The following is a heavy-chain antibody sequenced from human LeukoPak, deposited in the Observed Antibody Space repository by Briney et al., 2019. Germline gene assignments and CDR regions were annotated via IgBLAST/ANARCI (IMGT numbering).Heavy chain of an antibody. CDR2: FDPEDGET. D-gene: IGHD3-10*01. V-gene: IGHV1-24*01. CDR1: GYTLTELS. J-gene: IGHJ3*02. Sequence: GASVKVSCRVSGYTLTELSMHWVRQAPGKGLEWMGGFDPEDGETIYAQKFQGRVTMTEDTSTDTAYMELSSLRSEDTAVYYCATEGRRFGELFGPFAPPVVHAFDIWGQGTMVTVSS. CDR3: ATEGRRFGELFGPFAPPVVHAFDI.